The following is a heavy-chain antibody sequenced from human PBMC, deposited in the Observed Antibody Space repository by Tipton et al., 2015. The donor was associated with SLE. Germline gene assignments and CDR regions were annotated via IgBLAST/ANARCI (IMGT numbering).Heavy chain of an antibody. CDR3: ARGGDSSRLRDAFAV. CDR1: GGSFSGYY. CDR2: ISQSGST. Sequence: TLSLTCAVYGGSFSGYYWSWIRQPPGKGLEWIGEISQSGSTIYNPSLESRASISEDTSKNQFTLRLTSVTAADTAVYYCARGGDSSRLRDAFAVWGQGTMVTVSS. J-gene: IGHJ3*01. D-gene: IGHD6-13*01. V-gene: IGHV4-34*01.